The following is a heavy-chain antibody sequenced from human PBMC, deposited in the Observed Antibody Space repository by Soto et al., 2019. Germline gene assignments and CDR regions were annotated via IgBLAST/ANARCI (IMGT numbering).Heavy chain of an antibody. CDR1: GFTFSSYS. CDR3: ARGGGYYDTSGYNRDTFDM. Sequence: EVQLVESGGGLVKPGGSLRLSCAGTGFTFSSYSMNWVRQAPGKGLEWVSCVSSSSSYIFYADSVKGRFTISRDNAKDSLHLQMNSLRAEDTAVYYCARGGGYYDTSGYNRDTFDMWGQGTMVTVSS. CDR2: VSSSSSYI. D-gene: IGHD3-22*01. V-gene: IGHV3-21*01. J-gene: IGHJ3*02.